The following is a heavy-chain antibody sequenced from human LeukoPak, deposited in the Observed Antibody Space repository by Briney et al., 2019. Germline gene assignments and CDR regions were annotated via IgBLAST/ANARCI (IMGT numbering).Heavy chain of an antibody. V-gene: IGHV4-39*07. CDR2: IYYSGST. D-gene: IGHD3-10*01. CDR3: ARPRVLLWFGESHWYFDL. J-gene: IGHJ2*01. Sequence: PSETLSLTCTVSGGSISGSSYYWGWIRQPPGKGLEWIGSIYYSGSTYYNPSLKSRVTISVDTSKNQFSLKLSSVTAADTAVYYCARPRVLLWFGESHWYFDLWGRGTLVTVSS. CDR1: GGSISGSSYY.